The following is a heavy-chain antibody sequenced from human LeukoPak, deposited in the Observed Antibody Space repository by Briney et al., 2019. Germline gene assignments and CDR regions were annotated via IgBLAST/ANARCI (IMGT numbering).Heavy chain of an antibody. CDR1: GFTFGDYA. CDR3: TRAPHPRCSSSGCYLDY. Sequence: GGSLRLSCSTSGFTFGDYALSWVRQAPGKGLEWVGFIQAKAYGGATKYAASVNGRFSISRDDSQSIANLQMNDLKTEDTAVYYCTRAPHPRCSSSGCYLDYWGQGTLVTVSS. J-gene: IGHJ4*02. V-gene: IGHV3-49*04. D-gene: IGHD2-2*01. CDR2: IQAKAYGGAT.